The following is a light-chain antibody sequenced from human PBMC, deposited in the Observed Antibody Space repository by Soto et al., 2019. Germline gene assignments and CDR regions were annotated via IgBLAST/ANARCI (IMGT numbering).Light chain of an antibody. CDR1: QSVSSR. CDR2: GAS. Sequence: EIVMTQSPGTLSLSPGERATLSCRASQSVSSRLAWYQQKPGQAPRLLISGASSRATGIPDRFSGSGSGTDFTLTISRLEPEDFALYYCQHYGSSPRTFGQVTKVDIK. V-gene: IGKV3-20*01. CDR3: QHYGSSPRT. J-gene: IGKJ1*01.